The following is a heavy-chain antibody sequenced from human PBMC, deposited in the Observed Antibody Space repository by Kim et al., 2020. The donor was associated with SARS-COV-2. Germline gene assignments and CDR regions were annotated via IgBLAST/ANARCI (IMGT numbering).Heavy chain of an antibody. CDR1: GYTFTSYY. J-gene: IGHJ6*02. D-gene: IGHD3-3*01. CDR2: INPSGGST. Sequence: ASVKVSCKASGYTFTSYYMHWVRQAPGQGLEWMGIINPSGGSTSYAQKFQGRVTMTRDTSTSTVYMELSSLRSEDTAVYYCARVERITIFGVLITSRPDYGMDVWGQGTTVTVSS. CDR3: ARVERITIFGVLITSRPDYGMDV. V-gene: IGHV1-46*01.